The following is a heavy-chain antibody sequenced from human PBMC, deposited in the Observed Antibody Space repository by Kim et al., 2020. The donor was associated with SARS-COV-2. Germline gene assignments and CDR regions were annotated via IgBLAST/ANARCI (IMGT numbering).Heavy chain of an antibody. CDR2: GNT. Sequence: GNTNDAQKFQERVTITRDMSTSTAYMELSSLRSEDTAVYYCAAVPPFDPWGQGTLVTVSS. CDR3: AAVPPFDP. J-gene: IGHJ5*02. V-gene: IGHV1-58*01.